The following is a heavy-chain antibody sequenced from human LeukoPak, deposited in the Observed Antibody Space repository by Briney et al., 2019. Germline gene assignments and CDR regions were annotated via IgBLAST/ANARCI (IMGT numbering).Heavy chain of an antibody. D-gene: IGHD3-22*01. CDR1: GFTFGSYA. Sequence: PGGSLRLSCVASGFTFGSYAINWVRQAPGKGLEWVSSISGGSDYIDYADSVKGHFTISRDNSRNTLYLQMNSLPAEDTAIYYCARAIESAGPNYFDYWGQGTLVTVSS. J-gene: IGHJ4*02. CDR2: ISGGSDYI. CDR3: ARAIESAGPNYFDY. V-gene: IGHV3-23*01.